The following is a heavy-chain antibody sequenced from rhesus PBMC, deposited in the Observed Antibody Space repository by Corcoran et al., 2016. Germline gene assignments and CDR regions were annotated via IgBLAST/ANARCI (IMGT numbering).Heavy chain of an antibody. J-gene: IGHJ2*01. CDR1: GGSVSSSNW. CDR2: ISGNSGST. V-gene: IGHV4-65*01. Sequence: QVQLQESGPGLVKPSETLSLTCAVSGGSVSSSNWWSWIRQPPGKGLEWIGYISGNSGSTYYNPSLKGRVTITTDTSKNPFSLKLSSVTAADTAVYYCARGVVNFNWYFDLWGPGTPITISS. CDR3: ARGVVNFNWYFDL. D-gene: IGHD2-21*01.